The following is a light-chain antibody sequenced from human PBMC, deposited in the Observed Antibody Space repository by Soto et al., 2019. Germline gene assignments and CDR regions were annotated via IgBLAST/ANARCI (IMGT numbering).Light chain of an antibody. CDR1: QSIGSW. Sequence: DIQMTQSPSTLSASVGDRVTITCRASQSIGSWLAWYQQKPGKAPNLLIYMASSLESGVPSRFSGSGSGTEFTVTISSLQPEDFATYYCQQFNSYPWTFGQGTKVDIK. V-gene: IGKV1-5*03. CDR3: QQFNSYPWT. J-gene: IGKJ1*01. CDR2: MAS.